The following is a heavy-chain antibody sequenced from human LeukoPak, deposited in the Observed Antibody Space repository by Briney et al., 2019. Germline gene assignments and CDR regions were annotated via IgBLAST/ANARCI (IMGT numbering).Heavy chain of an antibody. J-gene: IGHJ3*02. CDR3: ARDVFSGEREGVLVGPIAELLEAPYSSGWYGGFRAFDI. CDR2: TYYRSKWYN. Sequence: SQTLSLTCAISGDSVSSNSAAWNWIRQSPSRGLEWLGRTYYRSKWYNDYAVSVKSRITINPDTSKNQFSLQLNAVTPEDTAVYYCARDVFSGEREGVLVGPIAELLEAPYSSGWYGGFRAFDIWGQGTMVTVSS. CDR1: GDSVSSNSAA. D-gene: IGHD6-19*01. V-gene: IGHV6-1*01.